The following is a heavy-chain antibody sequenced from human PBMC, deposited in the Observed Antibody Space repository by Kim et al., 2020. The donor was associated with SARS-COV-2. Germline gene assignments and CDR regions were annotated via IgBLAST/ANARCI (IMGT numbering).Heavy chain of an antibody. CDR3: ARGFRPKGGYSYGYGGHFDY. CDR1: GGTFSSYA. V-gene: IGHV1-69*13. Sequence: SVKVSCKASGGTFSSYAISWVRQAPGQGLEWMGGIIPIFGTANYAQKFQGRVTITADESTSTAYMELSSLRSEDTAVYYCARGFRPKGGYSYGYGGHFDYWGQGTLVTVSS. J-gene: IGHJ4*02. CDR2: IIPIFGTA. D-gene: IGHD5-18*01.